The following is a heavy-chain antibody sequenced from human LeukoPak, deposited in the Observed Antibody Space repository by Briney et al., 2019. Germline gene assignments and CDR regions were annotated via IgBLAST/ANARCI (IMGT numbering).Heavy chain of an antibody. CDR2: ISGSGGST. V-gene: IGHV3-23*01. CDR1: GFTFSSYA. CDR3: AKDSGTAMVLYYFDY. J-gene: IGHJ4*02. D-gene: IGHD4/OR15-4a*01. Sequence: GGSRRLSCAASGFTFSSYAMSWVRQAPGKGLEWVSAISGSGGSTYYADSVKGRFTISRDNSKNTLYLQMNSLRAEDTAVYYCAKDSGTAMVLYYFDYWGQGTLVTVSS.